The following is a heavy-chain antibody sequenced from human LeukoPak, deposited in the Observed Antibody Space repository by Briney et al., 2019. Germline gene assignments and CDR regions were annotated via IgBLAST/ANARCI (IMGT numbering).Heavy chain of an antibody. V-gene: IGHV3-21*01. CDR1: GFTFSSYS. Sequence: PGGSLRLSCAASGFTFSSYSMNWVRQAPGKGLEWVSSISSSSSYIYYADSVKGRFTISRDNAKNSLYLQMNSLRAEDTAVYYCARFRIVEMATIRTSGYYYYYYGMDVWGQGTTVTVSS. CDR2: ISSSSSYI. D-gene: IGHD5-12*01. J-gene: IGHJ6*02. CDR3: ARFRIVEMATIRTSGYYYYYYGMDV.